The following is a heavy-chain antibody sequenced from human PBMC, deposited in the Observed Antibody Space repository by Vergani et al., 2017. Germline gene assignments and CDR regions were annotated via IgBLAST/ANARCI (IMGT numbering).Heavy chain of an antibody. CDR3: ATAGYCSGGSCHEPY. J-gene: IGHJ4*02. CDR2: ISSSGSTI. D-gene: IGHD2-15*01. CDR1: GFTFSSYE. Sequence: EVQLVESGGGLVQPGGSLRLSCAASGFTFSSYEMNLVRQAPGKGLEWVSYISSSGSTIYYADSVKGRFTISRDNAKNSLYLQMNSLRAEDTAVYYCATAGYCSGGSCHEPYWGQGTLVTVSS. V-gene: IGHV3-48*03.